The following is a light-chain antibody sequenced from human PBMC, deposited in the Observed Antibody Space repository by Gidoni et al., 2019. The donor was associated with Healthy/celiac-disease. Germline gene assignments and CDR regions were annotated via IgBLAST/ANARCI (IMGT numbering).Light chain of an antibody. CDR3: QQYNSYST. CDR2: DAS. V-gene: IGKV1-5*01. CDR1: QSISSW. J-gene: IGKJ1*01. Sequence: DLQMTQSPSTLSASVGDRVTLTCRASQSISSWLAWYQQKPGKAPKLLIYDASSLESGVPSRFSGSGSGTEFTLTISSLQPDDFATYYCQQYNSYSTFGQGTKVEIK.